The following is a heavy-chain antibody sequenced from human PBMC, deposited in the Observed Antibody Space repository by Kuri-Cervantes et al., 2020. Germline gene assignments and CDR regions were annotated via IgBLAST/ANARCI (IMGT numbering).Heavy chain of an antibody. V-gene: IGHV1-8*02. CDR1: GYTFTSYD. CDR2: MNPNSGNT. D-gene: IGHD2-2*01. Sequence: ASVKVSCKASGYTFTSYDINWVRQATGQGLEWMGWMNPNSGNTGYAQKFQGRVTMTRNTSISTAYMELSSLRSEDTAVYYCASTLDCSSTSRHGGVDYWGQGTLVTVSS. CDR3: ASTLDCSSTSRHGGVDY. J-gene: IGHJ4*02.